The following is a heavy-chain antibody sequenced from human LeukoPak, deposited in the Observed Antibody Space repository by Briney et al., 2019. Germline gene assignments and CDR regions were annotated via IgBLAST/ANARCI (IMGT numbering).Heavy chain of an antibody. J-gene: IGHJ4*02. CDR3: ARVIDVAAAGYFDS. Sequence: PSETLSLTCAVYGGSFSGYYWSWIRQPPGKGLEWIGEINHSGSTNYIPSLKSRVTISVDTSKNQFSLKLSSVTAADTALYYCARVIDVAAAGYFDSWGQGTQVTVSS. D-gene: IGHD6-13*01. V-gene: IGHV4-34*01. CDR2: INHSGST. CDR1: GGSFSGYY.